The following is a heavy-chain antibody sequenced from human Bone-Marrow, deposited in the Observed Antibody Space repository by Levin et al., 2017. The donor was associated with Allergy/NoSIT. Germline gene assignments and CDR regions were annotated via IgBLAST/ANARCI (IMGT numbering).Heavy chain of an antibody. J-gene: IGHJ4*02. V-gene: IGHV1-46*01. CDR3: ASSEVWFRTGWYIDY. CDR1: GDSLSKFY. Sequence: ASVKVSCKASGDSLSKFYVHWVRQAPGQGLEWMGTVNPRGDNTNFAQTFQGRVTLTRDKSTSTVYMELSRLRSDDTALYYCASSEVWFRTGWYIDYWGQGTLVTVSS. D-gene: IGHD6-19*01. CDR2: VNPRGDNT.